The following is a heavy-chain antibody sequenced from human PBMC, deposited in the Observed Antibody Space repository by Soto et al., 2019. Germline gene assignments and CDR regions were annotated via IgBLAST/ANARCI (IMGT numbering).Heavy chain of an antibody. V-gene: IGHV1-2*04. CDR2: IIPISGAA. CDR3: ARCGCGCRSEWFEH. D-gene: IGHD6-19*01. Sequence: GASVKVSCKASGGTFTSYYMSWVRQAPGQGLEWMGGIIPISGAANYAQKFQGCVTITTDTSISTAYMELSSLRADDTAVYYCARCGCGCRSEWFEHWGQGTLVTVSS. J-gene: IGHJ5*02. CDR1: GGTFTSYY.